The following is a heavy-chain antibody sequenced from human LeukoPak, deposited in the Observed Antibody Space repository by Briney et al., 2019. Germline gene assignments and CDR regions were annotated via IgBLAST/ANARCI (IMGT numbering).Heavy chain of an antibody. Sequence: GGSLRLSCAASGFTFSDHYMDWVRQAPGKGLEWVGRTRNKANSYTTEYAASVKGRLTISRDDSKNSLYLQLNSLKTEDTAVYYCARVLSSGWSGAVFDYWGQGTLVTASS. CDR1: GFTFSDHY. D-gene: IGHD6-13*01. CDR2: TRNKANSYTT. V-gene: IGHV3-72*01. J-gene: IGHJ4*02. CDR3: ARVLSSGWSGAVFDY.